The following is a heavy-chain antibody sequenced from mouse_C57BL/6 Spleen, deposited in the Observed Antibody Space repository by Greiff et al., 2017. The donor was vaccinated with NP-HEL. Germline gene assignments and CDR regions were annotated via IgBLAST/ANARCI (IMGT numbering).Heavy chain of an antibody. CDR3: ASGDGNYGVYYFDD. Sequence: QVQLQQSGAELVRPGASVKLSCKASGYTFTDYYINWLKQRLGQGLEWIARFYPGSGNTYYNEKFKGKATLTAEKSSSTAYMQLSSLTSEDSAVYFCASGDGNYGVYYFDDWGQGTTLTVSS. D-gene: IGHD2-1*01. V-gene: IGHV1-76*01. CDR2: FYPGSGNT. J-gene: IGHJ2*01. CDR1: GYTFTDYY.